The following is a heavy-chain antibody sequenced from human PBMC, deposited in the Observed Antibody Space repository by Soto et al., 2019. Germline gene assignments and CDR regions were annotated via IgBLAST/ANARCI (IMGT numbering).Heavy chain of an antibody. V-gene: IGHV3-66*01. Sequence: PGGSLRLSCAASGFTVSSNFISWVRQAPGKGLEWVSIIYSDGSTYYADSVKGRFTISRDNSKNTLHLQMNSLRADDTAVYYCASRRNPYGAYDYWGQGTLVTVSS. CDR2: IYSDGST. D-gene: IGHD4-17*01. CDR1: GFTVSSNF. J-gene: IGHJ4*02. CDR3: ASRRNPYGAYDY.